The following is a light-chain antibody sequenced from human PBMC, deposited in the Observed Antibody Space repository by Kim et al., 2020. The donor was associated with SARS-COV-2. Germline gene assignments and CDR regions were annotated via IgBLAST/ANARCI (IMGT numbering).Light chain of an antibody. CDR1: QSVSSN. Sequence: SVSPGEMAPLSCRASQSVSSNLAWYQQKPGQAPRLLIYGASTRATGIPARFSGSGSGTEFTLTISSLQSEDFAVYYCQQYNNWRTFGQGTKVDIK. J-gene: IGKJ1*01. V-gene: IGKV3-15*01. CDR2: GAS. CDR3: QQYNNWRT.